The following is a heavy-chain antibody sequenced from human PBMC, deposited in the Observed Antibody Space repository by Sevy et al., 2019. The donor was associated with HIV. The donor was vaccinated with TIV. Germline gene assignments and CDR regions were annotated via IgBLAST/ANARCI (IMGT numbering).Heavy chain of an antibody. CDR1: GGTFSSYA. Sequence: ASVKVSCKASGGTFSSYAISWVRQAPGQGLEWMGGIIPIFGTANYAQKFQGRVTITADESTSTAYMELGSLRSEDTAVYYCARDGVVVVVAARSDYYYGMDVWGQGTTVTVSS. CDR2: IIPIFGTA. J-gene: IGHJ6*02. D-gene: IGHD2-15*01. CDR3: ARDGVVVVVAARSDYYYGMDV. V-gene: IGHV1-69*13.